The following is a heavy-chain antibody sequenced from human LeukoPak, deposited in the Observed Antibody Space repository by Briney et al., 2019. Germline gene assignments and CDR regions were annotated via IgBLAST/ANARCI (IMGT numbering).Heavy chain of an antibody. D-gene: IGHD6-19*01. V-gene: IGHV3-23*01. CDR1: GFTFSSYG. CDR3: AKGPQWATGVAFDI. Sequence: GGSLRLSCAASGFTFSSYGMHWVRQAPGKGLEWVSFVSGSGDRIYYAGSVKGRFTISRDNSKDTLYLQMNSLRAEDTALYYCAKGPQWATGVAFDIWGQGTMVTVSS. CDR2: VSGSGDRI. J-gene: IGHJ3*02.